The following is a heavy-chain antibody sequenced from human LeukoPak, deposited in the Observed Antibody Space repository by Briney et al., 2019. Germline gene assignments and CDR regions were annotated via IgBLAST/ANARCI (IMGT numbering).Heavy chain of an antibody. V-gene: IGHV4-4*07. CDR2: MYSTGSA. CDR1: GASISNYY. J-gene: IGHJ6*03. CDR3: ARTRSYYMDV. D-gene: IGHD6-19*01. Sequence: SETLSLTCTVSGASISNYYWTWIRQPAGKGLEWIGRMYSTGSAIYNPSLKSRVTMSVDTSKNQFSLTLSSVTAADTAVYYCARTRSYYMDVWAKGTTVTVSS.